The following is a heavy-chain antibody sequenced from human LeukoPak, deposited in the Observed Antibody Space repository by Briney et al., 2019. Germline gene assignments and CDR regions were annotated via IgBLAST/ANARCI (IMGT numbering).Heavy chain of an antibody. D-gene: IGHD1-26*01. J-gene: IGHJ4*02. Sequence: GGSPRLSCAASGFTFSSCGMHWVRLRPGKGLEWVAYSRYDGSDKYYIDSVRGRFTIARDNPKETLYLQMTSLSHDDTAVYFCVKDVGVGASYFDNWGQGTLVAVSP. CDR2: SRYDGSDK. CDR3: VKDVGVGASYFDN. CDR1: GFTFSSCG. V-gene: IGHV3-30*02.